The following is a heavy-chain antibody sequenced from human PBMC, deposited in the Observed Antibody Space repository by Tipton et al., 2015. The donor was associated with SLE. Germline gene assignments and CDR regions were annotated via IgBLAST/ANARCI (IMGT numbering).Heavy chain of an antibody. V-gene: IGHV4-59*01. D-gene: IGHD1-14*01. Sequence: TLSLTCTVSGGSISSYYWSWIRQPPGKGLEWIGYIYYSGSTNYNPSLKSRVTISVDTSKNQFSLKLSSVTVADTAVYYCAAQPVAGLWYFDLWGRGTLVTVSS. J-gene: IGHJ2*01. CDR3: AAQPVAGLWYFDL. CDR2: IYYSGST. CDR1: GGSISSYY.